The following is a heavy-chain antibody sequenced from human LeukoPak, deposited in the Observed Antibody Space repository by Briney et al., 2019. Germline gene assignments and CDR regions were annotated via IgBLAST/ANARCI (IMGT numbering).Heavy chain of an antibody. CDR2: ITVIGGST. V-gene: IGHV3-23*01. Sequence: GGSLRLSCAASGFTFSSYAMSWGRQAPGEGLEWVSAITVIGGSTYYADSVKGRFTISRANSKTTMYLQMNSLRAEDTAVCDCAKDVHQVSRALRGGDGMDVWGQGTTVTVSS. CDR1: GFTFSSYA. D-gene: IGHD3-10*01. J-gene: IGHJ6*02. CDR3: AKDVHQVSRALRGGDGMDV.